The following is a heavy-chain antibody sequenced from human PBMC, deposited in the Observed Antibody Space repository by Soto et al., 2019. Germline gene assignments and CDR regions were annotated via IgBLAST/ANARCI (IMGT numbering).Heavy chain of an antibody. CDR2: IYHSGNT. CDR1: GDSISSGAW. CDR3: ARASRTGCSSTDCYMS. D-gene: IGHD2-2*01. J-gene: IGHJ5*02. V-gene: IGHV4-4*02. Sequence: QVQLQESGPGLVKASETLSLTCAVSGDSISSGAWWSWVRQSPRKGLQWIGEIYHSGNTRNNPSLKSRVTMSVDKSNNQFSLNLMSVTAADTATYYCARASRTGCSSTDCYMSWGRGILVTVSS.